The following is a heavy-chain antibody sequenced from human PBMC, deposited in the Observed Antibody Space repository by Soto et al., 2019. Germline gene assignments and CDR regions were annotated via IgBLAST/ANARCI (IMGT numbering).Heavy chain of an antibody. D-gene: IGHD3-10*01. CDR3: ARAGKYYYGSGSPYYYGMDV. CDR2: ISGYNGNT. CDR1: GYTFTSYG. Sequence: QVQLVQSGAEVKKPGASVKVSCKASGYTFTSYGVSWVRQAPGQGLEWMGWISGYNGNTNYAQKLQGRVTMTTDTSTSPAHMGLRSLKSDGTAVYYCARAGKYYYGSGSPYYYGMDVWGQGITVTVSS. V-gene: IGHV1-18*04. J-gene: IGHJ6*02.